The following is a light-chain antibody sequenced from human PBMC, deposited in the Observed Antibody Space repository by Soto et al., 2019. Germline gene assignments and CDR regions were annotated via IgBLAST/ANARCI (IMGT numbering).Light chain of an antibody. CDR2: DDN. V-gene: IGLV1-51*01. CDR3: GCWYCGLSAHV. Sequence: QSVMTQPPSVSAAPGQTVTISCSGSSSNIGGNSVSWYQQLPGTAPKLLIYDDNKRPSGIPDRFSGTKSGTSATLSMTGCRSGDDADYYCGCWYCGLSAHVFGIWTK. J-gene: IGLJ1*01. CDR1: SSNIGGNS.